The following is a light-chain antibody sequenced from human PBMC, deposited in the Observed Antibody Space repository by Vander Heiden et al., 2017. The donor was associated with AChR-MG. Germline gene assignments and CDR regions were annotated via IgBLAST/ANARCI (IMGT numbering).Light chain of an antibody. CDR3: QKYDSAPFT. Sequence: DIQMTQSSPSLSASLGDRLTITSRASPGLSSFLAWFQHKPAEPPKLLVAGASTLRSGVPSRVSGSGSETDLTLTIRGLQPEDVATYHRQKYDSAPFTFGHGTKVDI. CDR2: GAS. CDR1: PGLSSF. V-gene: IGKV1-27*01. J-gene: IGKJ3*01.